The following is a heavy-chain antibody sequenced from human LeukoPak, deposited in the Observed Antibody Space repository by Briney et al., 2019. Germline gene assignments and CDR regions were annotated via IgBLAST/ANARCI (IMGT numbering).Heavy chain of an antibody. Sequence: SETLSLTCAVYGGSFSSSTYFWGWIRQPPGKGLEWIGTIYYSGSTYYNPSLKSRVTISVDSSKNQFSLRLSSVTAADTAVYYCARVQSMVRGVIFDYWGQGTLVTVSS. CDR1: GGSFSSSTYF. CDR2: IYYSGST. J-gene: IGHJ4*02. V-gene: IGHV4-39*07. D-gene: IGHD3-10*01. CDR3: ARVQSMVRGVIFDY.